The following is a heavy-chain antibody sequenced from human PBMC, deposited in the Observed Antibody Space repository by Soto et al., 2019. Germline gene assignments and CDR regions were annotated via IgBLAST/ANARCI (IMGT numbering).Heavy chain of an antibody. J-gene: IGHJ4*02. Sequence: QVQLVQSGAEVKKPGSSVKVSCKASGGTFSSYAISWVRQAPGQGLEWMGGIIPIFGTANYAQKFQGRVTITADESTSTAYMELSSLRSEDTAVYYCARDLSLRRSYYFDYWGQGTLVTVSS. CDR2: IIPIFGTA. V-gene: IGHV1-69*12. D-gene: IGHD4-17*01. CDR1: GGTFSSYA. CDR3: ARDLSLRRSYYFDY.